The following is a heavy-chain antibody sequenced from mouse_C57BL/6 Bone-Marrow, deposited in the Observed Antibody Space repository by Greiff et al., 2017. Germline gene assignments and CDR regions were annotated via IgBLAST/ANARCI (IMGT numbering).Heavy chain of an antibody. CDR2: IRSKSNNYAT. D-gene: IGHD1-1*01. V-gene: IGHV10-1*01. Sequence: EVQGVESGGGLVQPKGSLKLSCAASGFSFNTYAMNWVRQAPGKGLEWVARIRSKSNNYATYYADSVKDRFTISRDDSESMLYLQMNNLKTEDTAMYYCVRTDGSSYFDVWGTGTTVTVSS. CDR1: GFSFNTYA. J-gene: IGHJ1*03. CDR3: VRTDGSSYFDV.